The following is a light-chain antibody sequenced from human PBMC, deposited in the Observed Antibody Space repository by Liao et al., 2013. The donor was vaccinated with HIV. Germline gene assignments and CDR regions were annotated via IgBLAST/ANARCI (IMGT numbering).Light chain of an antibody. CDR2: YDS. J-gene: IGLJ2*01. CDR1: NIGSKS. CDR3: QVWDDNIRGVV. V-gene: IGLV3-21*04. Sequence: SYVLTQSPSVSVAPGKTASITCGGKNIGSKSVHWYQQKPGQAPVLVIYYDSDRPSGIPERFSGSNSGHTATLTISRVEAGDEADYYCQVWDDNIRGVVFGGGTKLTVL.